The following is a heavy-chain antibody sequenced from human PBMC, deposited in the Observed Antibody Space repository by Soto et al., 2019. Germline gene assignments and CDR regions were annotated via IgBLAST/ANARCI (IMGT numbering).Heavy chain of an antibody. V-gene: IGHV5-51*01. Sequence: GESLKISCKGSGYSFTSYWIGWVRQMPGKGLEWMGIIYPGDSDTRYSPSFQGQVTISADKSISTAYLQWSSLKASDTAMYYCERHRGGSSQSHYFDYWGQGTLVTVYS. CDR1: GYSFTSYW. D-gene: IGHD6-13*01. CDR3: ERHRGGSSQSHYFDY. J-gene: IGHJ4*02. CDR2: IYPGDSDT.